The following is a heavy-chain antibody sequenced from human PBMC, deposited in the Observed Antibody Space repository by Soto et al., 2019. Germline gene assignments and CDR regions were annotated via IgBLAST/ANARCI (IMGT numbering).Heavy chain of an antibody. D-gene: IGHD5-12*01. CDR1: GDSISSYY. CDR3: ARGVATIGP. V-gene: IGHV4-59*01. J-gene: IGHJ5*02. CDR2: IYYSGST. Sequence: QVQLQESGPRLVKPSETLSLTCSVSGDSISSYYWSWIRQPPGKGLEWIGYIYYSGSTNYNPSFKSRVTLSVDTPKNQFSLKLTSVTAADTAVYYCARGVATIGPWGQGTLVTVSS.